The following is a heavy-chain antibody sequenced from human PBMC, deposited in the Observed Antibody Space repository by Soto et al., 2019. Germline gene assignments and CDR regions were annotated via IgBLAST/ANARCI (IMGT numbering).Heavy chain of an antibody. V-gene: IGHV4-39*01. J-gene: IGHJ5*02. CDR2: IYYSGSN. CDR3: ARHDTQQLVTNWFDP. D-gene: IGHD6-13*01. CDR1: GGSISSSSYY. Sequence: QLQLQESGPGLVKPSETLSLTCTVSGGSISSSSYYWGWIRQPPGKGLEWIGSIYYSGSNYYNPSLKSRVTISVDTSKNQFSLKRSSVTAADTAVYYCARHDTQQLVTNWFDPWGQGTLVTVSS.